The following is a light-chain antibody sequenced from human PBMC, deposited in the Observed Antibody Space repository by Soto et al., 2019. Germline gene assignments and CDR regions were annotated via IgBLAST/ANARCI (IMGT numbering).Light chain of an antibody. Sequence: DIQMTQSPSTLSASLGDRVTITCRASQTIATWLAWYQQKPGTAPKLLIYDASSLESGVPSRFSGSGSGAEFTLTISSLQPDDFATYYCQQYNSYSWTFGQGTKVDIK. V-gene: IGKV1-5*01. J-gene: IGKJ1*01. CDR1: QTIATW. CDR3: QQYNSYSWT. CDR2: DAS.